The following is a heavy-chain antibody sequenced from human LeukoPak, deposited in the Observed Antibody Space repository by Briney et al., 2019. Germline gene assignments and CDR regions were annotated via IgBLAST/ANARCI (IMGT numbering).Heavy chain of an antibody. CDR1: GGSISTSSYY. D-gene: IGHD3-22*01. V-gene: IGHV4-39*01. CDR3: ARLRLRYDSNGYSTSYEAVDI. J-gene: IGHJ3*02. CDR2: IFYSGST. Sequence: SETLSLTCTVSGGSISTSSYYWGWIRQPPGKGLEWIGSIFYSGSTYYNPSLKSRVTISVDTSNNQFSLKLSSVTAADTAVYYCARLRLRYDSNGYSTSYEAVDIWGQGTVVTVSS.